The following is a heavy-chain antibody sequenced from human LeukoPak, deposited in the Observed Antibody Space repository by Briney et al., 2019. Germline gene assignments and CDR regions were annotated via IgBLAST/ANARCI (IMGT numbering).Heavy chain of an antibody. CDR2: IVVGSGNT. D-gene: IGHD3-3*01. J-gene: IGHJ4*02. V-gene: IGHV1-58*01. Sequence: GASVKVSCKASGFTFTSSAVQWVRQARGQRLEWIGWIVVGSGNTNYAQKFQGRVTMTRDTSTSTVYMELSSLRSEDTAVYYCARGPRVFDYWGQGTPVTVSS. CDR3: ARGPRVFDY. CDR1: GFTFTSSA.